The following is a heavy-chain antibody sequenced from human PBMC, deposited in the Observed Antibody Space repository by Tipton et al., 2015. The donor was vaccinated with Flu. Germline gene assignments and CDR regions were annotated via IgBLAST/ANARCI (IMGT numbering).Heavy chain of an antibody. CDR3: ARGSWEVRVDP. V-gene: IGHV4-34*01. CDR2: INQSGRP. Sequence: TLSLTCTVSGDSINNNYWSWVRQPPGKGLEWIGEINQSGRPNYNPSLKNRGTISVDTSKNQFSLSLTSVTAADTAMYYCARGSWEVRVDPWGQGTLVTVSS. CDR1: GDSINNNY. D-gene: IGHD1-26*01. J-gene: IGHJ5*02.